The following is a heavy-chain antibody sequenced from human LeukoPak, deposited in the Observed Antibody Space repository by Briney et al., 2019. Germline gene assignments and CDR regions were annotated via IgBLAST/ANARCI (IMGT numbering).Heavy chain of an antibody. CDR1: GFTFSGYW. CDR2: LNTDGSST. Sequence: PGGSLRLSCAASGFTFSGYWMHWVRQVPRKWLVWVSRLNTDGSSTSYADSVKGRSTISRDNAMNTLYLQMNSLRAEDTAVYYCARDDAFRGVAMDVWGQGTTVTVSS. V-gene: IGHV3-74*01. CDR3: ARDDAFRGVAMDV. J-gene: IGHJ6*01. D-gene: IGHD3-16*01.